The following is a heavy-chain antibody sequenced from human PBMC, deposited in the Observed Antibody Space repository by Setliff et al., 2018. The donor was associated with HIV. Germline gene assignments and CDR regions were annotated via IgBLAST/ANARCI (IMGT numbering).Heavy chain of an antibody. J-gene: IGHJ4*02. Sequence: PGESLKISCAASGFTFSNYAMHWVRQAPGKGLEWVAHILYDGTNKYYADSVKGRSTISRDNSKNTLYLQMNSLRVEDTAVYYCARSYHYGSGSPRTLGYWGQGTLGTVSS. D-gene: IGHD3-10*01. CDR3: ARSYHYGSGSPRTLGY. CDR1: GFTFSNYA. V-gene: IGHV3-30*04. CDR2: ILYDGTNK.